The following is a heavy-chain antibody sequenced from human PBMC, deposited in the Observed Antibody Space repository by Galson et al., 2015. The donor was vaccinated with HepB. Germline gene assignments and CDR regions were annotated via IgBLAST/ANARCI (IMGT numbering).Heavy chain of an antibody. D-gene: IGHD4-17*01. V-gene: IGHV2-70*01. CDR1: GFSLNTRGMC. CDR3: ARTQTSVTTSYYFDN. J-gene: IGHJ4*02. Sequence: PALVKPTQTVTLTCTFSGFSLNTRGMCVSWIRQPPGKALEWLALIDWEDDKYYSTSLKTRLTTSKDTSKNQVVLTVANMDPVDTATYYCARTQTSVTTSYYFDNWGQGTLVTVSS. CDR2: IDWEDDK.